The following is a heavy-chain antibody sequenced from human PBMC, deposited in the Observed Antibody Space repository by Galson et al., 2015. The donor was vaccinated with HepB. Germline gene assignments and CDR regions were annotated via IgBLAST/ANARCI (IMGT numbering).Heavy chain of an antibody. V-gene: IGHV1-18*04. CDR3: ARRLPLHDYGDPHAFDI. D-gene: IGHD4-17*01. CDR2: ISAYNGNT. CDR1: GYTFTSYG. J-gene: IGHJ3*02. Sequence: SVKVSCKASGYTFTSYGISWVRQAPGQGLEWMGWISAYNGNTNYAQKLQGRVTMTTDTSTSTAYMELRSLRSDDTAVYYCARRLPLHDYGDPHAFDIWGQGTMVTVSS.